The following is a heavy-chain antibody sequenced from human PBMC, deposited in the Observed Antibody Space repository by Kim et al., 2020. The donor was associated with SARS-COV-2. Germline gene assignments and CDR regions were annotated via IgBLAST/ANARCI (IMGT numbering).Heavy chain of an antibody. V-gene: IGHV1-46*01. CDR1: GYTFTSYY. CDR3: ARGWGGGGLDNWFDP. J-gene: IGHJ5*02. CDR2: INPSGGST. Sequence: ASVKVSCKASGYTFTSYYMHWVRQAPGQGLEWMGIINPSGGSTSYAQKFQGRVTMTRDTSTSTVYMELSSLRSEDTAVYYCARGWGGGGLDNWFDPWGQGTLVTVSS. D-gene: IGHD2-21*01.